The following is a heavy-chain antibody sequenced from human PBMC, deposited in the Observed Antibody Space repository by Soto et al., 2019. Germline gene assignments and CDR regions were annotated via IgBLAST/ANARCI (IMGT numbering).Heavy chain of an antibody. Sequence: SETLSLTCTVSGGSISSGGYYWSWIRQHPGKGLEWIGYIYYSGSTYYNPSLKSRVTISVDTSKNQFSLKLSSVTAADTAVYYCARALSGIYNDHFDYWGQGTLVTVSS. D-gene: IGHD6-13*01. CDR1: GGSISSGGYY. J-gene: IGHJ4*02. V-gene: IGHV4-31*03. CDR2: IYYSGST. CDR3: ARALSGIYNDHFDY.